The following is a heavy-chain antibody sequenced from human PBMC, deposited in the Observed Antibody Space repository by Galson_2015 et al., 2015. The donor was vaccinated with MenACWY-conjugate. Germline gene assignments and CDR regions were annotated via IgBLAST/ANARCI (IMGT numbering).Heavy chain of an antibody. J-gene: IGHJ6*02. Sequence: SVKVSCKASGYTFTSYAMHWVRQAPGQRLEWMGWINAGNGNTKYSQKFQGRVTITRDTSASTAYMELSSLRSEDTAVYYCARDGDLSGGPRMVYYYYYYGMDVWGQGTTVTVSS. CDR1: GYTFTSYA. CDR3: ARDGDLSGGPRMVYYYYYYGMDV. V-gene: IGHV1-3*01. D-gene: IGHD1-26*01. CDR2: INAGNGNT.